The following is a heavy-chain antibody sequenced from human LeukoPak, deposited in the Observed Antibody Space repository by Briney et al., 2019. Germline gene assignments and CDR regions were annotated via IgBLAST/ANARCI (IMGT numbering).Heavy chain of an antibody. Sequence: EASVKVSCTASGYTFTSYGISWVRQAPGQGLEWMGWISAYNGNTNYAQKLQGRVTMTTDTSTSTAYMELRSLRSDDTAVYYCARDRWLSPLNYGMDVWGQGTTVTVSS. CDR3: ARDRWLSPLNYGMDV. CDR2: ISAYNGNT. D-gene: IGHD6-19*01. CDR1: GYTFTSYG. V-gene: IGHV1-18*01. J-gene: IGHJ6*02.